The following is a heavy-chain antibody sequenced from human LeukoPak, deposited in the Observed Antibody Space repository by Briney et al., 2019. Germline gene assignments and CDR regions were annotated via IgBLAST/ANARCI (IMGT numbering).Heavy chain of an antibody. CDR1: GYTFTSYD. CDR2: MNPNSGNT. CDR3: ARVVGASPTLDYYYGMDV. J-gene: IGHJ6*02. V-gene: IGHV1-8*03. Sequence: ASVKVSCKASGYTFTSYDINWVRQATGQGLEWMGWMNPNSGNTGYAQKFQGRVTITRNTSISTAYMELSSLRSEDTAVYYCARVVGASPTLDYYYGMDVWGQGTTVTVSS. D-gene: IGHD1-26*01.